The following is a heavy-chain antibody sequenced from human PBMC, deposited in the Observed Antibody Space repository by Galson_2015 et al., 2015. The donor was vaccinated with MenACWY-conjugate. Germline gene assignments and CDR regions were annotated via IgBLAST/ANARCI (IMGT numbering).Heavy chain of an antibody. J-gene: IGHJ4*02. CDR1: GFTFSSYW. CDR2: INSDGSST. D-gene: IGHD3-9*01. Sequence: SLRLSCAASGFTFSSYWMHWVRQAPGKGLVWVSRINSDGSSTSYADSVKGRFTISRDNAKNTLYLQMNSLRAEDTAVYYCARGVWFLGGPYYFDYWGQGTLVTVSS. CDR3: ARGVWFLGGPYYFDY. V-gene: IGHV3-74*01.